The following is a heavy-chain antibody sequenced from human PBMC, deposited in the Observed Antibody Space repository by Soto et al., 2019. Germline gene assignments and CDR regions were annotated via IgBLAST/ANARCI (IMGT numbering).Heavy chain of an antibody. V-gene: IGHV3-30*03. CDR2: ISYDGYNK. Sequence: QVQLVESGGGAVQPGRSLRLSCAASGFSFSSYGMHWVRQAPGKGLEWVAVISYDGYNKYYGDSVKGRFTISRDNSKKTLFLQMNSLRPDDTAVYFCARGCPGGTSEVMNNWGQGTLVTVSS. D-gene: IGHD1-26*01. CDR3: ARGCPGGTSEVMNN. J-gene: IGHJ4*02. CDR1: GFSFSSYG.